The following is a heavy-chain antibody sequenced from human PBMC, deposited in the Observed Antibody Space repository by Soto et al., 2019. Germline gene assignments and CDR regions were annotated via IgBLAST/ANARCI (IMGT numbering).Heavy chain of an antibody. Sequence: PGGSLRLSSAASGFTFSDYYMSWIRQAPGKGLEWVSYISSSSSYTNYADSVKGRFTISRDNAKNSLYLQMNSLRAADTAVYFCARTGKFYYYDTTGLPFDPWGPGILVTVSS. CDR3: ARTGKFYYYDTTGLPFDP. J-gene: IGHJ5*02. CDR1: GFTFSDYY. V-gene: IGHV3-11*03. CDR2: ISSSSSYT. D-gene: IGHD3-22*01.